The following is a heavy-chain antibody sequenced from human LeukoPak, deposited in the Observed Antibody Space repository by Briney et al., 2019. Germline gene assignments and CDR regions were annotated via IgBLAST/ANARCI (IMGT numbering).Heavy chain of an antibody. CDR2: IKQDGSEK. CDR1: GFTFSSYW. V-gene: IGHV3-7*01. D-gene: IGHD3-10*01. Sequence: PGGSLRLSCAASGFTFSSYWMSWVRQAPGKGLEWVANIKQDGSEKYYVDSVKGRFTISRDNAKNSLYLQMNSLRAEDTAVYYCARGELDHLSRFGELSQKFDPWGQGTLVTVSS. J-gene: IGHJ5*02. CDR3: ARGELDHLSRFGELSQKFDP.